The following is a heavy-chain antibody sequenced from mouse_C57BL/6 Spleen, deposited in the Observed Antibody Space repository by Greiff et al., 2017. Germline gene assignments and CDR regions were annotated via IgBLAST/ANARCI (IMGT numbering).Heavy chain of an antibody. CDR3: ARAYGSSHYYAMDY. CDR2: IYPGGGYT. Sequence: QVHVKQSGAELVRPGTSVKMSCKASGYTFTNYWIGWAKQRPGHGLEWIGDIYPGGGYTNYNEKFKGKATLTADKSSSTAYMQFSSLTSEDSAIYYCARAYGSSHYYAMDYWGQGTSVTVSS. CDR1: GYTFTNYW. V-gene: IGHV1-63*01. J-gene: IGHJ4*01. D-gene: IGHD1-1*01.